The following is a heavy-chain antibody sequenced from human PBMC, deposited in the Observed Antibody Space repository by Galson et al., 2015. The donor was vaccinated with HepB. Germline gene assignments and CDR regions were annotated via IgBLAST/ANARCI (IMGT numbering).Heavy chain of an antibody. CDR2: ISNTGYTI. CDR3: ARASAIFFDS. J-gene: IGHJ4*02. Sequence: SLRLSCAASGFTFSDYYMTWIRQAPGKGLEWVSYISNTGYTIYYADSVKGRFTISRDNAQNSLFLQMNALRAEDTAIYYCARASAIFFDSWGRGTPIIVSS. CDR1: GFTFSDYY. D-gene: IGHD5-18*01. V-gene: IGHV3-11*01.